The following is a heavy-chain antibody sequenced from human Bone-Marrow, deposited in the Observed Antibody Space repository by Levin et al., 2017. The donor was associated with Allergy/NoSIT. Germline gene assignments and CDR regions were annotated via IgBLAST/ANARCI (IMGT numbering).Heavy chain of an antibody. J-gene: IGHJ4*02. V-gene: IGHV4-31*03. Sequence: SETLSLTCSVSGGSISSISYYWTWIRQHPGKGLEWIGYIYYSGNSDYNPSLKSRATISVDTSKSQFSVRLKSVTAADTAVYFCARMGRLREFDYWGQGTLVTVSS. D-gene: IGHD4-17*01. CDR2: IYYSGNS. CDR1: GGSISSISYY. CDR3: ARMGRLREFDY.